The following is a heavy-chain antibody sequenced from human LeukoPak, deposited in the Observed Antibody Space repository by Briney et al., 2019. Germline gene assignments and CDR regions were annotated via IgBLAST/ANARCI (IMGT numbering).Heavy chain of an antibody. CDR3: ARECVVDTAYNWFDP. CDR1: GFTFSDYY. D-gene: IGHD5-18*01. CDR2: ISSSGSTI. V-gene: IGHV3-11*01. J-gene: IGHJ5*02. Sequence: GSLRLSCAASGFTFSDYYMSWIRQAPGKGLEWVSYISSSGSTIYYADSVKGRFTISRDNAKNSLYLQMNSLRAEDTAVYYCARECVVDTAYNWFDPWGQGTLVTVSS.